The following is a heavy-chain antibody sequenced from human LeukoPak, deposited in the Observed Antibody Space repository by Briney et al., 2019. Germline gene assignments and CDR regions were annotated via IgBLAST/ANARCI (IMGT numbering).Heavy chain of an antibody. J-gene: IGHJ4*02. Sequence: GSLRLSCAASGFTFSTYGMHWVRQAPGKGLEWIGEINHSGSTNYNPSLKSRVTISVDTSKNQFSLKLSSVTAADTAVYYCAGEKGYCSGGSCYPFDYWGQGTLVTVSS. V-gene: IGHV4-34*08. D-gene: IGHD2-15*01. CDR3: AGEKGYCSGGSCYPFDY. CDR1: GFTFSTYG. CDR2: INHSGST.